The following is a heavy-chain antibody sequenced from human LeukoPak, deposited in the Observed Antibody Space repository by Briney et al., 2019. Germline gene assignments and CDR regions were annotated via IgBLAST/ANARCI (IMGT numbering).Heavy chain of an antibody. Sequence: SETLSLTCTLSGGSITTTTYYWGWIRQPPGKGLEWIGSSYYSGNTYYNPSLKSRLTISIDTSRKQFSLKLSSVTAADTAVYYCARIVVRGSGTYYRYYYYYMDVWGKGTTVTVSS. D-gene: IGHD3-10*01. CDR2: SYYSGNT. CDR1: GGSITTTTYY. CDR3: ARIVVRGSGTYYRYYYYYMDV. V-gene: IGHV4-39*01. J-gene: IGHJ6*03.